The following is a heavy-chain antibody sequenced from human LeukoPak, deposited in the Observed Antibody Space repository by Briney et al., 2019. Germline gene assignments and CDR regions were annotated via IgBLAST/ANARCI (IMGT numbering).Heavy chain of an antibody. Sequence: SETLPPTCAVSGGSISSGGYSWSWIRQPPGKGLEWIGYIYHSGSTYYNPSLKSRVTISVDRSKNQFSLKLSSVTAADTAVYYCARNIAAAGTIHYGMDVWGQGTTVTVSS. CDR2: IYHSGST. J-gene: IGHJ6*02. CDR1: GGSISSGGYS. CDR3: ARNIAAAGTIHYGMDV. D-gene: IGHD6-13*01. V-gene: IGHV4-30-2*01.